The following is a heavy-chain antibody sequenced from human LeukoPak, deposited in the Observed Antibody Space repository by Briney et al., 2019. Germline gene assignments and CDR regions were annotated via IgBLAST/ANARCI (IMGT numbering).Heavy chain of an antibody. CDR2: ISSNGGST. J-gene: IGHJ6*03. CDR1: GFTFSSYA. Sequence: GGPLRLSCAASGFTFSSYAMHWVRQAPGKALEYVSAISSNGGSTYYANSVKGRFTISRDNSKNTLYLQMGSLRAEDMAVYYCARDGFYISGSYFSYYYMDVWGKGTTVTVSS. CDR3: ARDGFYISGSYFSYYYMDV. D-gene: IGHD1-26*01. V-gene: IGHV3-64*01.